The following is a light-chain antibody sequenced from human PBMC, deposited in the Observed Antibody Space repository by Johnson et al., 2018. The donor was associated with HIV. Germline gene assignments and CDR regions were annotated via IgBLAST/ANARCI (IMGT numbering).Light chain of an antibody. J-gene: IGLJ1*01. CDR1: SSNIGNNY. Sequence: QSVLTQSPSVSAAPGQKVTISCSGSSSNIGNNYVSWYQQLPGTAPKLLIYDNNKRPSGIPDRFSGSKSGTSATLAITGLQPADEAEYYCGTWDRSLNAGGVFGTGTKVTVL. CDR3: GTWDRSLNAGGV. V-gene: IGLV1-51*01. CDR2: DNN.